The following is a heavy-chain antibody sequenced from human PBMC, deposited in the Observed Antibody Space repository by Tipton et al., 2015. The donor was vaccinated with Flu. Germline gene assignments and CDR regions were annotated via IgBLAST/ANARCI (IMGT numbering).Heavy chain of an antibody. CDR2: ISAYNGNT. CDR3: ARVAMVLMPYTMIVVVTPDY. V-gene: IGHV1-18*01. CDR1: GYTFTSYG. J-gene: IGHJ4*02. Sequence: QLVQSGAEVKKPGASVKVSCKASGYTFTSYGISWVRQAPGQGLEWMGWISAYNGNTNYAQKLQGRVTMTIDTSTSTAYMELRSLRSDDTALYYCARVAMVLMPYTMIVVVTPDYWGQGTLVTVSS. D-gene: IGHD3-22*01.